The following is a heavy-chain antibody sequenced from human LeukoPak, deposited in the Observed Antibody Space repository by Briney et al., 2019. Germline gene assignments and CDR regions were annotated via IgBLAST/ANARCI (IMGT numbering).Heavy chain of an antibody. V-gene: IGHV4-59*01. Sequence: SETLSLTCTVSGGSISSDYWNWIRQSPGKGLEWIGYIYYSGTTNYNPSLKSRVTISLDTSRNQFSLKLTSVTAADTAVYYCARDRCSSLSCSSDYYYGMDVWGQGTTVTVSS. J-gene: IGHJ6*02. D-gene: IGHD2-2*01. CDR1: GGSISSDY. CDR3: ARDRCSSLSCSSDYYYGMDV. CDR2: IYYSGTT.